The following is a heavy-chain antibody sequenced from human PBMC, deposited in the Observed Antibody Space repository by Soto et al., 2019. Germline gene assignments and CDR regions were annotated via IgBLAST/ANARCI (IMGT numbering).Heavy chain of an antibody. V-gene: IGHV3-23*01. CDR2: ISGSGGST. J-gene: IGHJ4*02. Sequence: GGSLRLSCAASGFTFSSYAMSWVRQAPGKGLEWVSAISGSGGSTYYADSVKVRFTISRDNSKNTLYLQMNSLRAEDTAVYYCAKARAQYYDFWSGYPVDYWGQGTLVTVSS. D-gene: IGHD3-3*01. CDR3: AKARAQYYDFWSGYPVDY. CDR1: GFTFSSYA.